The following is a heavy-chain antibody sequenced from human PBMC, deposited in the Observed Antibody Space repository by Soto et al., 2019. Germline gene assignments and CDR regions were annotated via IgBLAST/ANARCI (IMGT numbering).Heavy chain of an antibody. CDR1: GYTFTSYD. D-gene: IGHD3-3*01. V-gene: IGHV1-8*01. J-gene: IGHJ4*02. CDR3: ARGRDFWSGYYRPTTPSDY. Sequence: ASVKVSCKASGYTFTSYDINWVRQATGQGLEWMGWMNPNSGNTGYAQKFQGRVTMTRNTSISTAYMELSSLRSEDTAVYYCARGRDFWSGYYRPTTPSDYWGQGTLVTVSS. CDR2: MNPNSGNT.